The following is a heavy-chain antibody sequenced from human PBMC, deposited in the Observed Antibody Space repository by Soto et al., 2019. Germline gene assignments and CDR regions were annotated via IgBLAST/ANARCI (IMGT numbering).Heavy chain of an antibody. CDR1: GFTFDDYA. Sequence: GGSLRLSCAASGFTFDDYAMHWVRQAPGKGLEWVSGISWNSGSIGYADSVKGRFTISRDNAKNSLYLQMNSLRAEDTALYYCAKDIRYSGYPSYAFDIWGQGTMVTVSS. CDR2: ISWNSGSI. CDR3: AKDIRYSGYPSYAFDI. J-gene: IGHJ3*02. D-gene: IGHD5-12*01. V-gene: IGHV3-9*01.